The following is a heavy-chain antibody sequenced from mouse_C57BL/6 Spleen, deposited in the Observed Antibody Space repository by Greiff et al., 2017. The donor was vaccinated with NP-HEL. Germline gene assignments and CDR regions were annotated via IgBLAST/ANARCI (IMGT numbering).Heavy chain of an antibody. CDR3: ARTTGAPFAY. D-gene: IGHD1-1*01. CDR2: ISSGSSTI. CDR1: GFTFSDYG. Sequence: EVKLMESGGGLVKPGGSLKLSCAASGFTFSDYGMHWVRQAPEQGLEWVAYISSGSSTIYYADTVKGRFTISRDNAKNTLFLQMTSLRSEDTAMYYCARTTGAPFAYWGQGTLVTVSA. J-gene: IGHJ3*01. V-gene: IGHV5-17*01.